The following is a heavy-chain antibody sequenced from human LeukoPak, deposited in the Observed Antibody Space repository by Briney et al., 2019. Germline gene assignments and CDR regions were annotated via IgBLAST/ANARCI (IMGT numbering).Heavy chain of an antibody. CDR3: ARRWNYGKNYYIDV. D-gene: IGHD1-7*01. CDR1: GGSFSNYY. V-gene: IGHV4-34*01. J-gene: IGHJ6*03. Sequence: SETLSLTCAVYGGSFSNYYWSWIRQSPGKGLEWIGEINDSGTINYNPSLMSRVTISVDKSKNQFSLKLSSVTAADTAVYYCARRWNYGKNYYIDVWGKGATVSVSS. CDR2: INDSGTI.